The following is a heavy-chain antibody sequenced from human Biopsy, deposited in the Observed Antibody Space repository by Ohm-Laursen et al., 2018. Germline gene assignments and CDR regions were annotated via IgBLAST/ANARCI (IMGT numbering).Heavy chain of an antibody. CDR1: GGSFTGHY. CDR3: ARGSNDFGGLYFPR. CDR2: ISYTGYT. V-gene: IGHV4-59*11. J-gene: IGHJ4*02. D-gene: IGHD4-23*01. Sequence: SDTLSLTCTVSGGSFTGHYWSWIRQPPGKGLEWIGHISYTGYTSYNASLKSRVTISVDTSRNHFSLRLSSLTAADTAVYYCARGSNDFGGLYFPRWGQGTLLTFSS.